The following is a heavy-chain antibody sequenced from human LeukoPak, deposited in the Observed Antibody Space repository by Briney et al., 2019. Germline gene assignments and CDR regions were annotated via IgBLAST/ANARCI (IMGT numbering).Heavy chain of an antibody. CDR2: ISAYNGNT. J-gene: IGHJ6*02. CDR3: AILAVAGPSPYYYYGMDV. Sequence: ASVKVSCKASGYTFTTYGITWVRQAPGQGLEWMGWISAYNGNTNYAQKFQGRVTMTEDTSTDTAYMELSSLRSEDTAVYYCAILAVAGPSPYYYYGMDVWGQGTTVTVSS. CDR1: GYTFTTYG. D-gene: IGHD6-19*01. V-gene: IGHV1-18*01.